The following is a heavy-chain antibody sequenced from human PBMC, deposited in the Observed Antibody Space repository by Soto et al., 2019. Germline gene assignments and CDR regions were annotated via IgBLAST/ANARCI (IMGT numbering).Heavy chain of an antibody. CDR3: ARSPPGLIQLLDY. CDR2: ISSSSSYI. J-gene: IGHJ4*02. V-gene: IGHV3-21*01. CDR1: GFTFSSYS. Sequence: HGGSLRLSCAASGFTFSSYSMNWVRQAPGKGLEWVSSISSSSSYIYYADSVKGRFTISRDNAKNSLYLQMNSLRAEDTAVYYCARSPPGLIQLLDYWGQGTLVTVSS. D-gene: IGHD5-18*01.